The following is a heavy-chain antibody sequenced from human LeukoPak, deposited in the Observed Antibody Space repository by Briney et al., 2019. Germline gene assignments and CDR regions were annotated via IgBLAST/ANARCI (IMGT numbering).Heavy chain of an antibody. CDR3: LRGDSRDF. Sequence: GGSLRLSCAASGFTFSSYWMNWARQAPGKGLEWVASINSGGTTTHYADSVKGRFTISRDNAQNVLYLQMNGLRVDDAAVYYCLRGDSRDFWGQGTLVTVSS. CDR2: INSGGTTT. CDR1: GFTFSSYW. V-gene: IGHV3-21*06. J-gene: IGHJ4*02. D-gene: IGHD3-22*01.